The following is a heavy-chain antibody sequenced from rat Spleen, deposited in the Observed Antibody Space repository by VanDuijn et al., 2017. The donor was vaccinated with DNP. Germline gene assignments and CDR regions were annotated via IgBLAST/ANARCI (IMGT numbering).Heavy chain of an antibody. Sequence: EVQLVESGGGLVQPGGSLKLSCAASGFTFSDYYMAWVRQAPTKGLEWIAYISYDGGSTYRGDSVKGRFTISRDNAKSTLYLHMNSLRSEDMATYYCARHVLPLRVWDYWGQGVTVTVSS. CDR1: GFTFSDYY. CDR2: ISYDGGST. CDR3: ARHVLPLRVWDY. J-gene: IGHJ2*01. V-gene: IGHV5-22*01. D-gene: IGHD1-4*01.